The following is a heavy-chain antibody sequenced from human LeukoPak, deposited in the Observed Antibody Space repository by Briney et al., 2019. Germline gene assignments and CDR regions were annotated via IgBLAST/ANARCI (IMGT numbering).Heavy chain of an antibody. D-gene: IGHD3-16*01. J-gene: IGHJ6*03. CDR2: ISYDGSNE. V-gene: IGHV3-30*03. CDR3: ARGRYDYVWGYYYYMDV. Sequence: PGRSLRLSCAASGFTFSSYGMHWVRQAPGKGLEWVAVISYDGSNEYYADSVKGRFTISRDNSKNTLYLQMNSLRAADTAVYYCARGRYDYVWGYYYYMDVWGKGTTVTVSS. CDR1: GFTFSSYG.